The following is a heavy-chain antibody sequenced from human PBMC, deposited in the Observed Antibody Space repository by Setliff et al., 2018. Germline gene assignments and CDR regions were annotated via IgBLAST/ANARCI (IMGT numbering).Heavy chain of an antibody. D-gene: IGHD4-17*01. V-gene: IGHV3-7*03. CDR1: GFTFSSYW. CDR2: IKQDGSEK. Sequence: LRLSCAASGFTFSSYWMSWVRQAPGKGLEWVAQIKQDGSEKYYVDSVKGRFTTSRDNAKNSLYLQTDSLRAEDTAVYYCARDPDGDSFDFWGQGTLVTVSS. J-gene: IGHJ4*02. CDR3: ARDPDGDSFDF.